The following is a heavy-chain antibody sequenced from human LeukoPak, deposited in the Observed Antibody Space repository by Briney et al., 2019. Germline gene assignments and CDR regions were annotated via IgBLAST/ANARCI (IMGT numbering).Heavy chain of an antibody. J-gene: IGHJ3*02. D-gene: IGHD3-16*01. CDR1: GFTFSSYW. CDR2: IKQDGSEK. Sequence: PGGSLRLSCAASGFTFSSYWMTWVRQSPAKGLEWVAIIKQDGSEKYYVDSVKGRFTISRDNARKSLYLEMDSLRDDDTAVYFCARGDSVPGGGDAFHIWGQGTMVTVSS. CDR3: ARGDSVPGGGDAFHI. V-gene: IGHV3-7*01.